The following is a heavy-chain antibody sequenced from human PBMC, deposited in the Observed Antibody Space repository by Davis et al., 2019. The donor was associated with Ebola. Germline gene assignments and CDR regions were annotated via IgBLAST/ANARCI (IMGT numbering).Heavy chain of an antibody. CDR1: GFTFSSFG. CDR3: AKEDYGMDV. J-gene: IGHJ6*04. V-gene: IGHV3-30*02. CDR2: IRYDGSNE. Sequence: GESLKISCAASGFTFSSFGMHWVRQASGKGLEWVAFIRYDGSNEYYADSVKGRFTISRDNAKNSLYLQMNSLRAEDTAVYYCAKEDYGMDVWGKGTTVTVSS.